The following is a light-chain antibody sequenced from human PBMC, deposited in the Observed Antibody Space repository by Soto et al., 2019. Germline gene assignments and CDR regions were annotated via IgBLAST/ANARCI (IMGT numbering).Light chain of an antibody. CDR3: QQYNSYSPRT. Sequence: PMTQSPSTLSGSVGARVTITCRASQSIGNWLAWYQQKPGKAPNLLIYDASTLENGVPSRFSGSACATDFTLTICSMQTYDFANYDGQQYNSYSPRTFGQGTRLENK. J-gene: IGKJ5*01. V-gene: IGKV1-5*01. CDR2: DAS. CDR1: QSIGNW.